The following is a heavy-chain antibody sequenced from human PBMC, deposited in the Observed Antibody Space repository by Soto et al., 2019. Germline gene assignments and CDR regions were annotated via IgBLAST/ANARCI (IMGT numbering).Heavy chain of an antibody. Sequence: PGGSLRLSCAASGFTFSSYGMHWVRQAPGKGLEWVALISFDEVNKYYADSVKGRFTISRDSSKNTLSLQMNSLRAEDTAVYYCAREKNGDYDAFDIWGQGTMVTVSS. D-gene: IGHD4-17*01. CDR1: GFTFSSYG. V-gene: IGHV3-30*03. J-gene: IGHJ3*02. CDR2: ISFDEVNK. CDR3: AREKNGDYDAFDI.